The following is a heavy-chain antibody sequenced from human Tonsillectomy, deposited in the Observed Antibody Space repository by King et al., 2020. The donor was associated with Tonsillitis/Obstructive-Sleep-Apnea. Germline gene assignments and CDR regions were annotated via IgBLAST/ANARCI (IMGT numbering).Heavy chain of an antibody. Sequence: EVQLVESGGGVVQPGESLRLSCAASGVTFDDYAMHWVRQAPGKGLEWVSLISGEGGTTYYAVSVKGRFTISRDNSKNSLYLQMNSLRTEDTALYYCAKGGFGVVKWPWGAVWGKGTTVTVSS. V-gene: IGHV3-43*02. D-gene: IGHD3-3*01. J-gene: IGHJ6*04. CDR3: AKGGFGVVKWPWGAV. CDR2: ISGEGGTT. CDR1: GVTFDDYA.